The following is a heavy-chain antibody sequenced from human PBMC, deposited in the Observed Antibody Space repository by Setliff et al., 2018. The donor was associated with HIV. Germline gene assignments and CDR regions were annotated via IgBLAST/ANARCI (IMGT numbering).Heavy chain of an antibody. CDR1: GYIFTSHK. D-gene: IGHD3-10*01. V-gene: IGHV1-46*01. Sequence: ASVKVSCKASGYIFTSHKIHWVRQAPGQGLEWMGIITPSDSYTVYAQKFQGRVTMTRDTSTSTVYMELSSLRSGDTAVYYCARGGLGSGKYAFDIWGQGTMVTVSS. J-gene: IGHJ3*02. CDR2: ITPSDSYT. CDR3: ARGGLGSGKYAFDI.